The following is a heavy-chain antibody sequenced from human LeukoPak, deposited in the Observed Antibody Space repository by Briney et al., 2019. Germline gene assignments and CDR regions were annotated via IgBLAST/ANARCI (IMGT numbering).Heavy chain of an antibody. Sequence: PSETLSLTCIVSGGSISSYYWSWIRQSPGQELEWIGSFYYSGSTNYNPSLKSRVTISVDTSKNHFALKLSSVTAADSAVYYCARVSWFPGTSYYYMDVWGKGTTVTVSS. J-gene: IGHJ6*03. D-gene: IGHD1-1*01. V-gene: IGHV4-59*01. CDR2: FYYSGST. CDR1: GGSISSYY. CDR3: ARVSWFPGTSYYYMDV.